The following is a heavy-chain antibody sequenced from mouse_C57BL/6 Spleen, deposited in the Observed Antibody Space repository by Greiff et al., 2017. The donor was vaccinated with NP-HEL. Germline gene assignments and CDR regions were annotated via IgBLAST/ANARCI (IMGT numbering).Heavy chain of an antibody. Sequence: VQLQQSGTVLARPGASVKMSCKTSGYTFTSYWMHWVNQRPGQGLEWIGAIYPGHSDTSYNQKFKGKAKLTAVTSASTAYMELSSLTNEDSAVYYCTSRYYGSSYWYFDVWGTGTTVTVSS. CDR2: IYPGHSDT. V-gene: IGHV1-5*01. D-gene: IGHD1-1*01. CDR3: TSRYYGSSYWYFDV. CDR1: GYTFTSYW. J-gene: IGHJ1*03.